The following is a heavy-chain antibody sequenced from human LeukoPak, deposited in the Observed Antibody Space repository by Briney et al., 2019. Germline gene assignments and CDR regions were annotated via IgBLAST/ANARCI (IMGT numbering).Heavy chain of an antibody. J-gene: IGHJ4*02. Sequence: ASVKVSCKASGGTFSSYAISWVRQAPGQGLEWMGGIIPIFGTANYAQKFQGRVTITTDESTSTAYMELSSPRSEDTAVYYCARASTYYYDSSGYYYEDYWGQGTLVTVSS. CDR1: GGTFSSYA. CDR3: ARASTYYYDSSGYYYEDY. CDR2: IIPIFGTA. V-gene: IGHV1-69*05. D-gene: IGHD3-22*01.